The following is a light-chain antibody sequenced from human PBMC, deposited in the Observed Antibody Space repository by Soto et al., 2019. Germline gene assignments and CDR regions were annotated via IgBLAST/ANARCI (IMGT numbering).Light chain of an antibody. V-gene: IGLV1-44*01. CDR1: SSNIGSNT. Sequence: QSVLTQPPSASGTPGQRVTISCSGSSSNIGSNTVNCYLQLPGTAPKLLIYSDNQRPSGVPDRFSGSKSGTSASLAISGRHSEDEADYYCAVWDDSLNGVVFGGGTKLTVL. J-gene: IGLJ2*01. CDR3: AVWDDSLNGVV. CDR2: SDN.